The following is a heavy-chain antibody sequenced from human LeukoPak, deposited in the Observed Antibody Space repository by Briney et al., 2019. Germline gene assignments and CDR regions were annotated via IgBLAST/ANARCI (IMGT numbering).Heavy chain of an antibody. Sequence: ASVKVSCKASGYTIASYGITWVRQAPGQGLEWMGWISAYSGNTNYAQNLQGRATMTTDTSTSTAYMELRSLRSDDTAVYYCAREYSSSWYLDYWGQGTLVTVSS. CDR1: GYTIASYG. CDR2: ISAYSGNT. V-gene: IGHV1-18*01. CDR3: AREYSSSWYLDY. J-gene: IGHJ4*02. D-gene: IGHD6-13*01.